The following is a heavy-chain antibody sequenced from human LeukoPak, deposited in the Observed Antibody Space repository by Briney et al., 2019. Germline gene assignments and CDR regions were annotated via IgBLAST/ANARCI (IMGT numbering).Heavy chain of an antibody. CDR2: LTDSGGTT. CDR1: GFTFGNYV. Sequence: GGSLRLSCVASGFTFGNYVMGWLRQAPGRRPEWVSSLTDSGGTTYYVDSVKGRFAISRDNSKNTLYLHMNSLRADDTAVYYCAKKRDAFDIWGQGTVVTVS. J-gene: IGHJ3*02. D-gene: IGHD5-24*01. V-gene: IGHV3-23*01. CDR3: AKKRDAFDI.